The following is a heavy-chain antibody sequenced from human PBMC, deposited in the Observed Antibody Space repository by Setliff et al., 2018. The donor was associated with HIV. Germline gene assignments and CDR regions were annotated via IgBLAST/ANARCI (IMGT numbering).Heavy chain of an antibody. CDR3: ASIDCGGDCYSYNYYAMDV. J-gene: IGHJ6*02. CDR2: IYYSGST. CDR1: GGSISSSSYY. Sequence: SETLSLTCTVSGGSISSSSYYWGWIRQPPGKGLEWIGSIYYSGSTYYNPSLKSRVTISVDTSKNQFSLKLSSVTAADTAVYYCASIDCGGDCYSYNYYAMDVWGQGTTVTVSS. D-gene: IGHD2-21*02. V-gene: IGHV4-39*07.